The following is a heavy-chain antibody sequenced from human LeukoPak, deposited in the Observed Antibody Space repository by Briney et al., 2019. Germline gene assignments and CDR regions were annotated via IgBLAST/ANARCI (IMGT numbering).Heavy chain of an antibody. D-gene: IGHD6-19*01. V-gene: IGHV4-59*01. Sequence: KPSETLSLTCTVSGGSISSYYWSWIRQPPGKGLEWIGYIYYSGSTNYNPSLKSRVTISVDTSKNQFSLKLSSVTAADTAVYYCARGGYSSGSYNWFDPWGQGTLVTVSS. CDR3: ARGGYSSGSYNWFDP. J-gene: IGHJ5*02. CDR1: GGSISSYY. CDR2: IYYSGST.